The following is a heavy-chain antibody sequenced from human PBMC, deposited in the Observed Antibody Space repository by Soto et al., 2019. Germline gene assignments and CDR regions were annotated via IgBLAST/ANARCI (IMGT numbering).Heavy chain of an antibody. D-gene: IGHD1-26*01. Sequence: PGESLKISCQGSGYSFTKYWIGWVRQMPGKGLEWMGIIYPGDSDARYSPSFQGQVIISADKSINTAYLQWSSLQASDTAIYYCAGTYSGTYPPPYYFDYWGQGTLVTVSS. CDR3: AGTYSGTYPPPYYFDY. CDR2: IYPGDSDA. J-gene: IGHJ4*02. V-gene: IGHV5-51*01. CDR1: GYSFTKYW.